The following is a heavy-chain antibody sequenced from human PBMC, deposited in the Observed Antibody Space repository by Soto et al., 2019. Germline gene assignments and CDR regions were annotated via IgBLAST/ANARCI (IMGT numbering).Heavy chain of an antibody. CDR1: GGSISNHY. CDR2: IYYNGNT. J-gene: IGHJ4*02. Sequence: SETLSLTCTVSGGSISNHYWSWIRQPPGKGLEWIGSIYYNGNTYYNPSLKSRVTISVDTSKNQFSLKLSSVTAAGTAVYYCARHVRGVTPYFDYWGQGTLVTVSS. V-gene: IGHV4-59*08. D-gene: IGHD3-10*02. CDR3: ARHVRGVTPYFDY.